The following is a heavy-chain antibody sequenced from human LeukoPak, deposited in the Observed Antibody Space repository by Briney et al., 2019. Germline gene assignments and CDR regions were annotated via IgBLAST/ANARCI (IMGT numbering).Heavy chain of an antibody. J-gene: IGHJ4*02. CDR1: GFTFSSYS. V-gene: IGHV3-21*01. D-gene: IGHD3-3*01. CDR3: AIFGVVIKDFDY. Sequence: GSLRLSCAASGFTFSSYSMNWVRQAPGKGLEWVSSISSSSSYIYYADSVKGRFTISIDNAKNSLYLQMNSLRAEDTAVYYCAIFGVVIKDFDYWGQGTLVTVSS. CDR2: ISSSSSYI.